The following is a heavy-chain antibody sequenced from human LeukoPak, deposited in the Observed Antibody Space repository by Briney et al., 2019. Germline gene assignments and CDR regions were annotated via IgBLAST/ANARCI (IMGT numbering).Heavy chain of an antibody. J-gene: IGHJ4*02. CDR2: FDPEDGET. CDR3: ARDKDWNFD. CDR1: GYTLTELS. D-gene: IGHD1-7*01. Sequence: ASVKVSCKVSGYTLTELSMHWVRQAPGKGLEWMGGFDPEDGETIYAQKFQGRVTMTKDTSTDTAYMELSSLRSEDTAVYYCARDKDWNFDWGQGTLVTVSS. V-gene: IGHV1-24*01.